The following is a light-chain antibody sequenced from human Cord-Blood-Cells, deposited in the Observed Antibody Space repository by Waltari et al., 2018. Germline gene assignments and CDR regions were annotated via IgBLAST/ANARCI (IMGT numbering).Light chain of an antibody. Sequence: QSALTQPASVSGSPGQSLTISCTGTSSDVGGYNYVSWYQQHPGKAPKLMIYDVSKRPSGVSNRFSGSKSGNTAFLTISGLQAEDEADYYCSSYTSSSTWVFGGGTKLTVL. CDR1: SSDVGGYNY. CDR3: SSYTSSSTWV. CDR2: DVS. J-gene: IGLJ3*02. V-gene: IGLV2-14*01.